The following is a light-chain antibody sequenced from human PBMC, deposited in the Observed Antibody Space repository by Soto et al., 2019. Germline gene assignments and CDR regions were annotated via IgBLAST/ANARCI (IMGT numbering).Light chain of an antibody. Sequence: QSALTQPRSVSGSPGQSVTVSCIGTSSDVGGYTYVSWYQQHPGKAPKLIIYDVFKRPSGVPDRFSASKSGNTASLTISGLPDEDEADYYCCSYAGSYTFVVFGGGPKLTVL. CDR2: DVF. CDR3: CSYAGSYTFVV. CDR1: SSDVGGYTY. V-gene: IGLV2-11*01. J-gene: IGLJ2*01.